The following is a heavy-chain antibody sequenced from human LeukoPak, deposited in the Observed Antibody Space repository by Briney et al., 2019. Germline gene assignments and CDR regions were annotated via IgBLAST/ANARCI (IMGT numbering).Heavy chain of an antibody. CDR2: ISSSSSYI. V-gene: IGHV3-21*01. CDR1: GFTFSSYS. D-gene: IGHD2-2*02. J-gene: IGHJ4*02. CDR3: ARGAAAAIRGTLFDY. Sequence: PGGSLRLSCAASGFTFSSYSMNWVRQAPGKGLEWVSSISSSSSYIYYADSVKGRFTISRDNAKNSLYLQTNSLRAEDTAVYYCARGAAAAIRGTLFDYWGQGTLVTVSS.